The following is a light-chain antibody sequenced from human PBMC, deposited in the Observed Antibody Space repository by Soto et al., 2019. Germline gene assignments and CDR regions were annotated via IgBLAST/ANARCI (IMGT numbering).Light chain of an antibody. J-gene: IGKJ5*01. CDR2: DTS. V-gene: IGKV3-20*01. Sequence: EIVLTQSPGTLSLSPGERATLSCRAGQSVTSSFLAWLQQKPGQAPRHLIYDTSKGATGIPDRFSGSGSGTDFTLTISRLEPEDFAVYYCHQYGRSPITFGQGTRLEIK. CDR1: QSVTSSF. CDR3: HQYGRSPIT.